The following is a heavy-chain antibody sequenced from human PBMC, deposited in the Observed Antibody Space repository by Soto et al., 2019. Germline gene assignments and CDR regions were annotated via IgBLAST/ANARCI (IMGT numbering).Heavy chain of an antibody. Sequence: QVPLVESGGGVVQPGRSLRLSCAASGFTFSSYAMHWVRQAPGKGLEWVAVISYDGSNKYYADSVKGRFTISRDNSKNTLYLQMNSLRAEDTAVYYCARDHEGAATLDYWGQGTLVTVSS. D-gene: IGHD1-26*01. J-gene: IGHJ4*02. V-gene: IGHV3-30-3*01. CDR3: ARDHEGAATLDY. CDR1: GFTFSSYA. CDR2: ISYDGSNK.